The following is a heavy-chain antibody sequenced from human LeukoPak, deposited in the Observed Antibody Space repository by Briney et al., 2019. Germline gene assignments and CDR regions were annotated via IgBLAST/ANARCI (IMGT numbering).Heavy chain of an antibody. V-gene: IGHV3-64*01. Sequence: GGSLRLSCAASGFTFSSDDMNWVRQAPGKGLEWVSGISANGGSTFYANSVKGRFTVSRDNSKNTLYLQLGSLGVEDMAVYYCARGPLRPVVPAATAFDIWGQGTMVTVSS. D-gene: IGHD2-2*01. J-gene: IGHJ3*02. CDR3: ARGPLRPVVPAATAFDI. CDR1: GFTFSSDD. CDR2: ISANGGST.